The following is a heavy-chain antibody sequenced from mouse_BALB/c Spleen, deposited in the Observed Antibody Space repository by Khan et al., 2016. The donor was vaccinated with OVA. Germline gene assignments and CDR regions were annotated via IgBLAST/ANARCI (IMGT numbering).Heavy chain of an antibody. J-gene: IGHJ3*01. Sequence: VRLQQSGPEVVKPGASVKISCKASGYTFTDYNMDWVKQSHGKSLEWIGYFFPNSGGSGYNQKFKTKATLTVDISSSTAYMDLRSLTSEDSAVYYCVRSGYGSFAFWGQGTLVTVSA. CDR1: GYTFTDYN. CDR3: VRSGYGSFAF. V-gene: IGHV1S29*02. D-gene: IGHD1-2*01. CDR2: FFPNSGGS.